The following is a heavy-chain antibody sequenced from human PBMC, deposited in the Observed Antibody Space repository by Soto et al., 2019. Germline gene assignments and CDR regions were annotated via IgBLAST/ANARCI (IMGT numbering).Heavy chain of an antibody. CDR2: IGTSAST. V-gene: IGHV3-23*01. J-gene: IGHJ4*02. CDR1: GFTFSSYS. Sequence: DVRLLESGGGLVQPGGSLRLSCAASGFTFSSYSMSWVRQAPGKGLEWASTIGTSASTYYGDSVRGRFTISRDTSRNTLYLQMNSLRAEDTAVYYCADLSRYCSSSTCDWGQGTLVTVSS. D-gene: IGHD2-2*01. CDR3: ADLSRYCSSSTCD.